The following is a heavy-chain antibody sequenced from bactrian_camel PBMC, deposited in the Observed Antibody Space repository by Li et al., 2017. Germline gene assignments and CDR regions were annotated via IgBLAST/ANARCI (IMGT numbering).Heavy chain of an antibody. CDR1: GDTIGRYC. D-gene: IGHD4*01. CDR3: EPIKDGGGDYCHTYV. CDR2: LDSDGKT. V-gene: IGHV3S55*01. Sequence: HVQLVESGGGSVQVGGSLTLSCVASGDTIGRYCMGWFRQTPGKLREGVAALDSDGKTGYDDSVKGRFTISLDNAKNILYLQMNSLKPEDTAIYSCEPIKDGGGDYCHTYVGGQGTQVTVS. J-gene: IGHJ4*01.